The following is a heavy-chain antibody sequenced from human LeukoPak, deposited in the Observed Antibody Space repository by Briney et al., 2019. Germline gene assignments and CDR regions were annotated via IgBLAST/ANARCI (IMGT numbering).Heavy chain of an antibody. CDR3: ARQRVYAFDI. CDR2: IYYSGST. J-gene: IGHJ3*02. Sequence: SETLSLTCTVSGGSISSSSYYWGWIRQPPGKGLEWIGSIYYSGSTYYNPSLKSRVTISVDTSKNQFSLELSSVTAADTAVYYCARQRVYAFDIWGQGTMVTVSS. CDR1: GGSISSSSYY. V-gene: IGHV4-39*01.